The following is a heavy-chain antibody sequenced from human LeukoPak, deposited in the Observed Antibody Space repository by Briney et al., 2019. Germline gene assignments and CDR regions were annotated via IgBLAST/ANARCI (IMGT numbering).Heavy chain of an antibody. D-gene: IGHD1-26*01. CDR2: IIPILGIA. J-gene: IGHJ5*02. CDR3: AREAIVGATHP. CDR1: GGTFSSYA. Sequence: SVKVSCKASGGTFSSYAISWVRQAPGQGLEWMGRIIPILGIANYAQKFQGRVTITADKSTSTAYMELSSLRSEDTAVYFCAREAIVGATHPWGQGTLVTVSS. V-gene: IGHV1-69*04.